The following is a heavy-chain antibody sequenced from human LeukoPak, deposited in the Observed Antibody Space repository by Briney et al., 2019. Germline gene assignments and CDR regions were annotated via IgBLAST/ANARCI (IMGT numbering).Heavy chain of an antibody. J-gene: IGHJ4*02. V-gene: IGHV3-33*01. D-gene: IGHD1/OR15-1a*01. CDR2: IWYDGSNI. Sequence: PGGSLRLSCTASGFTFGGYGMHWVRQAAGKGLEWEAVIWYDGSNIYYGDSVKDRFTISRDNSQNTLYLQMNSLRAEDTALYYCARGQQQDVIDFWGQGTLVTVSS. CDR1: GFTFGGYG. CDR3: ARGQQQDVIDF.